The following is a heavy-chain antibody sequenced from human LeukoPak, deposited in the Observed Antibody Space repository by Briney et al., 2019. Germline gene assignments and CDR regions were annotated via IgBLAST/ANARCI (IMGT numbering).Heavy chain of an antibody. J-gene: IGHJ4*02. D-gene: IGHD1-1*01. Sequence: PGGSLRLSCAASEFTFSTYHMHWVRQAPGKGLEWVSSLSSGSSSFIYYADSVKGRFTISRDNAKNSLYLQMNSLRADDTAVYYCARGTYWSPLDFDYWGQGTLVTVSS. V-gene: IGHV3-21*01. CDR1: EFTFSTYH. CDR3: ARGTYWSPLDFDY. CDR2: LSSGSSSFI.